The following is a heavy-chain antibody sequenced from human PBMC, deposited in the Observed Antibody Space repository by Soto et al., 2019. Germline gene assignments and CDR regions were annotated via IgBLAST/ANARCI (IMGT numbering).Heavy chain of an antibody. CDR2: ISGSGDST. D-gene: IGHD4-17*01. J-gene: IGHJ6*02. Sequence: PGGSLRLSGGVSGFTFSNYAMTWVRHSPGKGLEWVSTISGSGDSTHYADSVKGRFTISRDNSKNTLYLQMNSLRADDSAEYYCAKYSMVTTSYYYYHGLDVWGQGTKVTVSS. V-gene: IGHV3-23*01. CDR3: AKYSMVTTSYYYYHGLDV. CDR1: GFTFSNYA.